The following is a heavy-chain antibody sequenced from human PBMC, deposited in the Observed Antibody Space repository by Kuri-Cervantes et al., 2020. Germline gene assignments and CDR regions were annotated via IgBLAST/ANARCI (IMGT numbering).Heavy chain of an antibody. V-gene: IGHV3-23*01. CDR3: TTDSSSGWYNAFDI. Sequence: GESLKISCAASGFTFSSYAMNWVRQAPGKGLEWVSTISGLGTYTYYSDSVKGRFTISRGKSKNTLYLQMNSLRAEDTAVYYCTTDSSSGWYNAFDIWGQGTMVTVSS. D-gene: IGHD6-19*01. CDR1: GFTFSSYA. J-gene: IGHJ3*02. CDR2: ISGLGTYT.